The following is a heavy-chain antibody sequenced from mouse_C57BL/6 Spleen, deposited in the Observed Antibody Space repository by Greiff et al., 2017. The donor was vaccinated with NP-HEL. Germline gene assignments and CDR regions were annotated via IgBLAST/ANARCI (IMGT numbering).Heavy chain of an antibody. V-gene: IGHV1-15*01. J-gene: IGHJ2*01. CDR1: GYTFTDYE. Sequence: QVHVKQSGAELVRPGASVTLSCKASGYTFTDYEMHWVKQTPVHGLEWIGAIDPETGGTAYNQKFKGKAILTADKSSSTAYMELRSLTSEDSAVYYCTRGGYYDYFDYWGQGTTLTVSS. CDR3: TRGGYYDYFDY. CDR2: IDPETGGT. D-gene: IGHD2-4*01.